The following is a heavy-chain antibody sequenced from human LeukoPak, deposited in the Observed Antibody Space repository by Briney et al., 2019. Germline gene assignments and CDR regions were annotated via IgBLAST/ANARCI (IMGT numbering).Heavy chain of an antibody. Sequence: PSETLSLTCGVSGGAITNYYWNWIRQAPGKGLEWLGYIYYTGSTTYNPSVKSRITISLDTSKKQISLKLRSVTAADTAVYYCAKEAGKDYYFDYWGQGTLVTVSS. CDR1: GGAITNYY. J-gene: IGHJ4*02. CDR2: IYYTGST. D-gene: IGHD3/OR15-3a*01. V-gene: IGHV4-59*01. CDR3: AKEAGKDYYFDY.